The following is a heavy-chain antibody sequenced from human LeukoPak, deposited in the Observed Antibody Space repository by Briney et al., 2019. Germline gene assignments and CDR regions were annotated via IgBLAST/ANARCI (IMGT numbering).Heavy chain of an antibody. CDR2: IRYDGNDK. J-gene: IGHJ4*02. V-gene: IGHV3-30*02. CDR1: GFTFSNYG. CDR3: TIHSGSRPFDY. D-gene: IGHD1-26*01. Sequence: PGGSLRLSCSASGFTFSNYGMHWVRQAPGKGLEWVAFIRYDGNDKYYADSVKGRFTISRDNSKNTLYLQMNSLRAEDTAVYYCTIHSGSRPFDYWGQGTLVTVSS.